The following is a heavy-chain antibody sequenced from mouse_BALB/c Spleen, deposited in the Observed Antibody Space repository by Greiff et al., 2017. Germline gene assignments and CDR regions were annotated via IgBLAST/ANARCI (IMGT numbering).Heavy chain of an antibody. V-gene: IGHV1S56*01. CDR1: GYTFTSYY. CDR3: ARGGAMDD. Sequence: QVQLKQSGPELVKPGASVRISCKASGYTFTSYYIHWVKQRPGQGLEWIGWIYPGNVNTKYNEKFKGKATLTADKSSSTAYMQLSSLTSEDSAVYFCARGGAMDDWGQGTSVTVSS. CDR2: IYPGNVNT. J-gene: IGHJ4*01.